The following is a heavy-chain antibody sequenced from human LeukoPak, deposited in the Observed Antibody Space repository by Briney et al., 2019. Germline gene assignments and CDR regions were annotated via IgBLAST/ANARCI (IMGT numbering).Heavy chain of an antibody. CDR1: GGTFSSYA. CDR2: IIPIFGTA. D-gene: IGHD6-13*01. V-gene: IGHV1-69*06. CDR3: ARAPLRSRTFDY. J-gene: IGHJ4*02. Sequence: SVKVSCKASGGTFSSYAISWVRQAPGQGLEWMGGIIPIFGTANYAQNFQGRVTITADKSTSTAYMELSSLRSEDTAVYYCARAPLRSRTFDYWGQGTLVTVSS.